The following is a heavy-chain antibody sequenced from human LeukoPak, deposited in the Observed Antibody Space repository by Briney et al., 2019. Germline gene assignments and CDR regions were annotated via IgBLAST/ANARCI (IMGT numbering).Heavy chain of an antibody. D-gene: IGHD3-16*01. CDR2: IGYDGSKI. J-gene: IGHJ3*02. V-gene: IGHV3-30*02. CDR1: GFTVSSNY. Sequence: GGSRRLSCAASGFTVSSNYMSWVRQAPGKGLEWVTFIGYDGSKIYYADSVKGRFTISRDNSKNTLYLQMNSLRAEDTAVYYCAKEGRGGFDIWGQGTMVTVSS. CDR3: AKEGRGGFDI.